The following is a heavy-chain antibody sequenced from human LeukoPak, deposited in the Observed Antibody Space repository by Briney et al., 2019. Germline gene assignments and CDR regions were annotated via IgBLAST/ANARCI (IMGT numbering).Heavy chain of an antibody. Sequence: GASVKISCKASGYTFTTNAIHWVRQAPGERLEWMGWINTGNGNTKYSQKFQGRVTMTEDTSTDTAYMELSSLRSEDTAVYYCATRYNWNDWAAFDIWGQGTMVTVSS. V-gene: IGHV1-3*04. D-gene: IGHD1-1*01. J-gene: IGHJ3*02. CDR1: GYTFTTNA. CDR2: INTGNGNT. CDR3: ATRYNWNDWAAFDI.